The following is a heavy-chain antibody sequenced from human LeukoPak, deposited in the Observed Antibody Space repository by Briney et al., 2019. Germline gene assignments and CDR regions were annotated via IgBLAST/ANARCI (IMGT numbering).Heavy chain of an antibody. CDR1: GFTFSSYG. Sequence: GGSLRLSCAASGFTFSSYGMHWVRQAPGKGLEWVAVIWYDGSNKYYADSVKGRFTISRDNSKNTLYLQMNSLRAEDTAVYYCARVNINNWHSCDYWGQGTLVTVSS. V-gene: IGHV3-33*01. CDR2: IWYDGSNK. J-gene: IGHJ4*02. CDR3: ARVNINNWHSCDY. D-gene: IGHD1-1*01.